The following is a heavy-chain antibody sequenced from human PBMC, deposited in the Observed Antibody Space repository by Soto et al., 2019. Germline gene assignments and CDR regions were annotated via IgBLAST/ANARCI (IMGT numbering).Heavy chain of an antibody. CDR3: ARDRGGDYPDY. J-gene: IGHJ4*02. CDR2: IKQDGSEK. Sequence: EVQLLESGGGLVQPGGSLRLSCAASGFTFSSYAMSRVRQAPGKGLEWVANIKQDGSEKYYVDSVKGRFTISRDNAKNSLYLQMNSLRAEDTAVYYCARDRGGDYPDYWGQGTLVTVSS. D-gene: IGHD4-17*01. V-gene: IGHV3-7*01. CDR1: GFTFSSYA.